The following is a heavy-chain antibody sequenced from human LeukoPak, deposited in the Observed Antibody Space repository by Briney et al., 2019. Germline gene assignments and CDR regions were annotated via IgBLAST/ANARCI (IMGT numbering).Heavy chain of an antibody. CDR1: GGSISSYY. V-gene: IGHV4-59*01. D-gene: IGHD2-21*02. CDR3: ARGPYCGGDCYSLNPLGFDP. Sequence: TSETLSLTCTVSGGSISSYYWSWIRQPPGKGLEWIGYIYYSGSTNYNPSLKSRVTISVDTSKNQFSLKLSSVTAADTAVYYCARGPYCGGDCYSLNPLGFDPWGQGTLVTVSS. J-gene: IGHJ5*02. CDR2: IYYSGST.